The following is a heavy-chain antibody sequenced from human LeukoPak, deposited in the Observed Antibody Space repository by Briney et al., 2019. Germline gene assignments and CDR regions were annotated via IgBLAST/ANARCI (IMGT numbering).Heavy chain of an antibody. CDR1: GYSFTSYW. J-gene: IGHJ4*02. V-gene: IGHV5-10-1*01. CDR3: ARWHGAVAADEY. CDR2: IDPSDSYT. D-gene: IGHD6-19*01. Sequence: GESLRISCKGSGYSFTSYWISWVRQMPGKGLEWMGRIDPSDSYTNYSPSFQGHVTISADKSITTAYLQWSSLKASDTAMYYCARWHGAVAADEYWGQGTLVTVSS.